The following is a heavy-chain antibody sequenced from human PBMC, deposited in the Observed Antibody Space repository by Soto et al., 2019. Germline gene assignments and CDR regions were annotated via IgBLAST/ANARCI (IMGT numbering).Heavy chain of an antibody. J-gene: IGHJ5*02. D-gene: IGHD3-9*01. Sequence: GASVKVSCKASGYTFTSYAMHWVRQAPGQRLEWMGWINAGNGNTKYSQKFQGRVTITRDTSASTAYMELSSLRSEDTAVYYCAGENYDILTGPYNWFDPWGQGTLVTVSS. CDR3: AGENYDILTGPYNWFDP. CDR2: INAGNGNT. V-gene: IGHV1-3*01. CDR1: GYTFTSYA.